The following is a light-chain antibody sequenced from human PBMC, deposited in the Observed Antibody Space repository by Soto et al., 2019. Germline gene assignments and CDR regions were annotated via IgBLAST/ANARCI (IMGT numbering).Light chain of an antibody. V-gene: IGKV3-20*01. CDR2: GAS. Sequence: EIVLTQSPGTLSLSPGERATLACRASQSVTNNYLAWYQQKPGQAPWLLIYGASNRATGIPDRFSGSGSVTDFTLTISRLEPEDFAVYYCQHYGSSPPFTFGPGTTVDIK. J-gene: IGKJ3*01. CDR1: QSVTNNY. CDR3: QHYGSSPPFT.